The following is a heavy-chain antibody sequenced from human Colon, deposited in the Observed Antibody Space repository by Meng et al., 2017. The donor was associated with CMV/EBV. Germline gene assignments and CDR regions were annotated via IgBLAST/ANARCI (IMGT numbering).Heavy chain of an antibody. V-gene: IGHV3-23*03. CDR2: IYAGGRST. D-gene: IGHD3-10*01. Sequence: GESLKISCAASGFTFRNHAMSWVRQAPGKGLEWVSVIYAGGRSTYFADSVKGRFIISRDDSQNTLYMEMNSLRAEDTAVYYCAKGSSEFLYYGMDVWGQGTTVTVSS. CDR3: AKGSSEFLYYGMDV. CDR1: GFTFRNHA. J-gene: IGHJ6*02.